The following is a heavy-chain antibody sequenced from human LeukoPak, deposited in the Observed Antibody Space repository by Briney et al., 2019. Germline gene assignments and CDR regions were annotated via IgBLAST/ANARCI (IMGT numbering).Heavy chain of an antibody. CDR3: ASVVDARIAAAGLDDY. J-gene: IGHJ4*02. D-gene: IGHD6-13*01. CDR1: GGSISSYY. CDR2: IYYSGGT. V-gene: IGHV4-59*12. Sequence: SETLSLTCTLSGGSISSYYWSWIRQPPGKGLEWIGYIYYSGGTYYNPSLKSRVTISVDTSKNQFSLKLSSVTAADTAVYYCASVVDARIAAAGLDDYWGQGTLVTVSS.